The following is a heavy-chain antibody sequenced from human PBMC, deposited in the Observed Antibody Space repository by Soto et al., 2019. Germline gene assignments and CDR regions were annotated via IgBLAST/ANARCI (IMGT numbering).Heavy chain of an antibody. V-gene: IGHV4-39*01. CDR2: IYYSGST. D-gene: IGHD3-3*01. Sequence: SETLSLTCTVSGGSISSSSYYWGWIRQPPGKGLEWIGSIYYSGSTYYNPSLKSRVTISVDTSKNQFSLKLSSVTAADTAVYYCARLIARSGSNWFDPWGQGTLVTVSS. CDR1: GGSISSSSYY. CDR3: ARLIARSGSNWFDP. J-gene: IGHJ5*02.